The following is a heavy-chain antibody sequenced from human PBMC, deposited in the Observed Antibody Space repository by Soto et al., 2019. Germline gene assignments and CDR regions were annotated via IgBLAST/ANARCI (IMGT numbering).Heavy chain of an antibody. CDR2: IIPIFGTS. D-gene: IGHD4-17*01. Sequence: SVKVSCKASGGTSSSYAISWVRQAPGQGLEWMGVIIPIFGTSNYAQKFQGRVTITEDTSTDTAYMELSSLRSEDTAVYYCATEVAGVGLDYGGMDVWGQGTTVTVSS. V-gene: IGHV1-69*06. CDR3: ATEVAGVGLDYGGMDV. CDR1: GGTSSSYA. J-gene: IGHJ6*02.